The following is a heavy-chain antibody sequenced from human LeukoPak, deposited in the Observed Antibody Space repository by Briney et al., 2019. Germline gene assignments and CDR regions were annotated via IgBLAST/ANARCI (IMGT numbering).Heavy chain of an antibody. D-gene: IGHD5-18*01. J-gene: IGHJ4*02. V-gene: IGHV3-23*01. Sequence: GGSLRRSCAASGFTFTTYAMAWVRQAPGKGPESVSAISGSGRDTFYADSVEGRFTLSRDNSKNTLSLQMNSLRAEDTAVYYCAKLRVHTSSRGVGLDYWGQGTLVTVSS. CDR3: AKLRVHTSSRGVGLDY. CDR1: GFTFTTYA. CDR2: ISGSGRDT.